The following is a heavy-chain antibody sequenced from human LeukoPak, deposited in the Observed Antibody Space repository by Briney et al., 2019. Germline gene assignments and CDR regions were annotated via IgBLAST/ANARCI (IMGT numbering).Heavy chain of an antibody. CDR3: ARGRRDFSGYYMDV. CDR1: GGAISSYY. Sequence: SETLSLTCTVSGGAISSYYWSWLRQPAGKGLEWIGRVNISGNTNYNPSLKSRVTMSVDTSKNQFSLKLSSVTAADTAVYYCARGRRDFSGYYMDVWGKGTTVTVSS. CDR2: VNISGNT. D-gene: IGHD1-14*01. V-gene: IGHV4-4*07. J-gene: IGHJ6*03.